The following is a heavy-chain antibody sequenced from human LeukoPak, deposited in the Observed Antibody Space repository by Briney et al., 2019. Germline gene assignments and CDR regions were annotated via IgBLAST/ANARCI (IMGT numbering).Heavy chain of an antibody. CDR1: GFIFTTWW. CDR3: ARTKAFDF. V-gene: IGHV3-7*01. Sequence: GGSLRLSCTASGFIFTTWWMSWVRQASGKGLEWVANIKKDGSEIHYLDSVKGRFTISRDNARNSLYLQMNDLRVEDTAVYYCARTKAFDFWGQGTMVTVSS. J-gene: IGHJ3*01. CDR2: IKKDGSEI.